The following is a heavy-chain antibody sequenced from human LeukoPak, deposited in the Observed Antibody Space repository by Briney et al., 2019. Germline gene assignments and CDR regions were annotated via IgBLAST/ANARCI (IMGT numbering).Heavy chain of an antibody. CDR3: ARGYGSVV. CDR1: GFTFTTYS. Sequence: GGSQRLSCAASGFTFTTYSMNWVRQAPGKGLELVSSISSSGSYIYYADSMKGRFTISRDNAKNSLYLQMNSLRAEDTAVYYCARGYGSVVWGQGTLVTVSS. V-gene: IGHV3-21*01. D-gene: IGHD6-19*01. CDR2: ISSSGSYI. J-gene: IGHJ4*02.